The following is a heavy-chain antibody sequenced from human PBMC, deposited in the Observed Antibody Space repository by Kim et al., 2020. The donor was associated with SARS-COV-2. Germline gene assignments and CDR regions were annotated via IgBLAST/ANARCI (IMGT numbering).Heavy chain of an antibody. V-gene: IGHV3-7*01. J-gene: IGHJ6*02. Sequence: GGSLRLSCAASGFTFSSYWMSWVRQAPGKGLEWVANIKQDGSEKYYVDSVKGRFTISRDNAKNSLYLQMNSLRAEDTAVYYCARDRYYDSSGYYPHYYYYGMDVWGQGTTVTVSS. CDR3: ARDRYYDSSGYYPHYYYYGMDV. D-gene: IGHD3-22*01. CDR1: GFTFSSYW. CDR2: IKQDGSEK.